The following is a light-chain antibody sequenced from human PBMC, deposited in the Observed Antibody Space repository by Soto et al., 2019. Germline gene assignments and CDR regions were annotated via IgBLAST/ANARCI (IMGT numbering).Light chain of an antibody. V-gene: IGKV3-11*01. CDR1: QSVSSY. CDR3: QQRSNWPS. J-gene: IGKJ1*01. Sequence: EIVLTQSPATLSLSPGERATLSCRASQSVSSYLAWYQQKPGQAPRLLIYDASNRATGIPARFSGSGSGTDITLTISSLEPEDFAVYYCQQRSNWPSFGQGTKVDIK. CDR2: DAS.